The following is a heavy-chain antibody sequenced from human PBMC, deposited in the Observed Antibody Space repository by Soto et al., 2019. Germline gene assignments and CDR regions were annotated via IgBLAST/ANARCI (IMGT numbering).Heavy chain of an antibody. V-gene: IGHV1-69*06. J-gene: IGHJ5*02. D-gene: IGHD5-12*01. CDR1: GDIFDNYA. CDR3: ARDYSGYDPALNRFDP. Sequence: SVKVSCKASGDIFDNYAISWVRQAPGQGLEWLGGISPVIGTTHYAQIFQGRLTITADRPTMTTYMELSGLKSEDTAIYFCARDYSGYDPALNRFDPWGQGTLVTVSS. CDR2: ISPVIGTT.